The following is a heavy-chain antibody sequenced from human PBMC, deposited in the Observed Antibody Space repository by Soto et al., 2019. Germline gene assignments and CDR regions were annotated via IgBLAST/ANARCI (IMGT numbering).Heavy chain of an antibody. J-gene: IGHJ5*02. Sequence: QVQLQQSGPGLLKPSETLSLTCSVSGGSITDNYSTWIRQSPGKGLEWVGYIYYTGITNYNPSLKTRVTTSIDRSNTQLSLNLDSVTAADPAVYYCARALDYDFWGGRNWFDPWGQGTLVTVSS. V-gene: IGHV4-59*01. CDR3: ARALDYDFWGGRNWFDP. CDR1: GGSITDNY. CDR2: IYYTGIT. D-gene: IGHD3-3*01.